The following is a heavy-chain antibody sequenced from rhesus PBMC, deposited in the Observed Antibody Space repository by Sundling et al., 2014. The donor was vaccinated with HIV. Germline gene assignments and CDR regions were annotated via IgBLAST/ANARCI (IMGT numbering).Heavy chain of an antibody. J-gene: IGHJ4*01. D-gene: IGHD6-37*01. CDR1: GFSLSTNGLA. V-gene: IGHV2-174*02. CDR3: VRRHATVASQIWDY. Sequence: QVTLKESGPALVKPTQTLTLTCSFSGFSLSTNGLAVGWIRQPPGKSLEWLAHIYWDDDKRYSPSLKGRLTISKDTSKSQVVLTMTNMDPVDTATYYCVRRHATVASQIWDYWGQGVLVAVST. CDR2: IYWDDDK.